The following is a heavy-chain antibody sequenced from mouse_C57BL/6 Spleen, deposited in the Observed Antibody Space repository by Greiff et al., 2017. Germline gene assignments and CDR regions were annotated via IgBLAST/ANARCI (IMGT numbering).Heavy chain of an antibody. D-gene: IGHD4-1*01. Sequence: VHLVESGPGLVQPSQSLSITCTVSGFSLTSYGVHWVRQSPGKGLEWLGVIWSGGSTDYNAAFISRLSISKDNSKSQVFFKMNSLQADDTAIYYCARRNWYYFDYWGKGTTLTVSS. J-gene: IGHJ2*01. CDR3: ARRNWYYFDY. CDR1: GFSLTSYG. CDR2: IWSGGST. V-gene: IGHV2-2*01.